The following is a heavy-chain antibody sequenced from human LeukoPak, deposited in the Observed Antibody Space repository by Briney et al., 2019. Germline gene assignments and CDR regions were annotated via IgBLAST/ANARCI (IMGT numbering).Heavy chain of an antibody. Sequence: GESLRLSCVASGFTFSDYYMSWIRQAPGKGLEWISYMSSSGTTNYYADSVKGRFTISRDNAKNSLYLQMNSLRAEDTAVYYCARIGSGWSGYYMDVWGKGTTVTVSS. J-gene: IGHJ6*03. D-gene: IGHD6-19*01. CDR1: GFTFSDYY. CDR2: MSSSGTTN. CDR3: ARIGSGWSGYYMDV. V-gene: IGHV3-11*04.